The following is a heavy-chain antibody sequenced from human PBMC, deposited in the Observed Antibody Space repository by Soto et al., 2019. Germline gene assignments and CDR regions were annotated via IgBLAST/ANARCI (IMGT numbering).Heavy chain of an antibody. D-gene: IGHD2-15*01. J-gene: IGHJ4*02. CDR1: GYTFTSYD. CDR2: MNTNSGNT. V-gene: IGHV1-8*01. CDR3: ARERSGYFEY. Sequence: QVQLVQSGAEVKKPGASVKVSCKASGYTFTSYDINWVRQAPGQGLEWMGWMNTNSGNTHYAQKLQGRVTMTRNTSISTAYMELSSMRSEDTAVYCCARERSGYFEYWGQGTLVTVSS.